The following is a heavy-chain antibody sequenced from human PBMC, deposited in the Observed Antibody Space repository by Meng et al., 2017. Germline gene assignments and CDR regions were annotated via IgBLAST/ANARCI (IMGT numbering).Heavy chain of an antibody. J-gene: IGHJ4*02. Sequence: GSLRLSCTVSGDSITSSNYYWGWIRQPPGKGLEWIGSIYYNGRTDYKPSLKSRVTISVDTSKNQFSLKLSSVTAADTAVYYCAPYGSGNYWGFGYWGQGALVTVSS. CDR1: GDSITSSNYY. CDR3: APYGSGNYWGFGY. V-gene: IGHV4-39*07. D-gene: IGHD3-10*01. CDR2: IYYNGRT.